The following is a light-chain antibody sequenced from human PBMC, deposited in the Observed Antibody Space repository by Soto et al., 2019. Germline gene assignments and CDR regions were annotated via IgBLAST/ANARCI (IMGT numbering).Light chain of an antibody. Sequence: EIVMTQSPATLSVSPGERATLSCRASQSVSSNFAWYQQKPGQAPRLLIYGASTRATGIPARFSGSGSGTEFTLTISSLQSEDFAVYYCQQYNNWQWTFGQGTKVDIK. J-gene: IGKJ1*01. CDR2: GAS. V-gene: IGKV3-15*01. CDR3: QQYNNWQWT. CDR1: QSVSSN.